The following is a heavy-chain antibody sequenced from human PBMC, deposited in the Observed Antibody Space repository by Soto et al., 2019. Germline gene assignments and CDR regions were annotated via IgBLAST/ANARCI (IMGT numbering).Heavy chain of an antibody. CDR1: GFTFSSYC. J-gene: IGHJ4*02. D-gene: IGHD6-19*01. Sequence: EGSLLLCSAASGFTFSSYCMHWVRQAPGKGLEWVAVISYDGSNKYYADSVKGRFTISRDNSKNTLYLQMHSLRAEDTAVYYCAKDLSSGCDYWGQGTLVTVSS. V-gene: IGHV3-30*18. CDR3: AKDLSSGCDY. CDR2: ISYDGSNK.